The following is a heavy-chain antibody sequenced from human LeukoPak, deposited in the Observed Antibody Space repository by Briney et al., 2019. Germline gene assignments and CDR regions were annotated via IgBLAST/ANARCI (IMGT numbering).Heavy chain of an antibody. CDR1: GGSISSYY. Sequence: SETLSLTCTVSGGSISSYYWSWIRQPPGKGLEWIGYIYYSGSTNYNPSLKSRVTISVDRSKNQFSLKLSSVTAADTAVYYCARDVYYYYCMDVWGKGTTVTVSS. CDR2: IYYSGST. J-gene: IGHJ6*03. CDR3: ARDVYYYYCMDV. V-gene: IGHV4-59*12.